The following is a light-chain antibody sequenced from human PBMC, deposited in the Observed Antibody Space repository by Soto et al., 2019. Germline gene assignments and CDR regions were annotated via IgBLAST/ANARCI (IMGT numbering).Light chain of an antibody. Sequence: QSALTQPASVSGSPGQSITISCTGTSSDVGGYNYVSWYQQHPGKAPKLMIYDVSNRPSGFSNRFSGSKSGNTASLTISGLQAEDEADYYCNSYTSSSTLVFGTGTKLTVL. V-gene: IGLV2-14*01. J-gene: IGLJ1*01. CDR2: DVS. CDR3: NSYTSSSTLV. CDR1: SSDVGGYNY.